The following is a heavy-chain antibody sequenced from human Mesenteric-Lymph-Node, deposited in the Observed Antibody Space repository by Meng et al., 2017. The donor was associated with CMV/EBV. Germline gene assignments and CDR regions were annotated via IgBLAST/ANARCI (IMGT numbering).Heavy chain of an antibody. V-gene: IGHV1-18*01. J-gene: IGHJ4*02. CDR3: ARAPKLLWFGELYFY. CDR1: GYTFTSYG. Sequence: SGYTFTSYGISWVRQAPGQGIEWMGWISAYNGNTNYAQKLQGRVTMTTDTSTSTAYMELRSLRSDDTAVYYCARAPKLLWFGELYFYWGQGTLVTVSS. D-gene: IGHD3-10*01. CDR2: ISAYNGNT.